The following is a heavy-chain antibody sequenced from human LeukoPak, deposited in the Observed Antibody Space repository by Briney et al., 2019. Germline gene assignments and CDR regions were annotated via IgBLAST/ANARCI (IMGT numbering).Heavy chain of an antibody. CDR2: ISYDGSNK. J-gene: IGHJ5*02. CDR1: GFTFSSYG. CDR3: AKARIAVATEVGFDP. D-gene: IGHD6-19*01. V-gene: IGHV3-30*18. Sequence: GRSLRLSCAASGFTFSSYGMHWVRQAPGKGLEWVAVISYDGSNKYHADSVKGRFTISRDNSKNTLYLQMNSLRAEDTAVYYCAKARIAVATEVGFDPWGQGTLVTVSS.